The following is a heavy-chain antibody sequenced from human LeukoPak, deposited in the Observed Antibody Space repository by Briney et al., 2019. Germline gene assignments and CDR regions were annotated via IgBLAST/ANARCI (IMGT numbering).Heavy chain of an antibody. J-gene: IGHJ4*02. CDR1: GGSFSGYY. CDR3: ALVYAKNFDC. D-gene: IGHD2-8*01. CDR2: INHSGST. V-gene: IGHV4-34*01. Sequence: SETLSLTCAVYGGSFSGYYWSWIRQPPGKGLEWIGEINHSGSTNYNPSLKSRVTISVDTSKNQFSLKLSSVTAADTAVYYCALVYAKNFDCWGQGTLVTVSS.